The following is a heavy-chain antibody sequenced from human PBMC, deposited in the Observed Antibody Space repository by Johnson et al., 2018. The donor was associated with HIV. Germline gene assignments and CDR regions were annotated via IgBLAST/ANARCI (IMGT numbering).Heavy chain of an antibody. Sequence: VQPGGSLRLSCAASGFTFRHYDMHWVRQATGKRLEWVSGIDTAGNTYYLGSVKGRFTISRENAKNSLYLQMNSLRAGDTAVYYCARGFDAFDIWGQGTMVTVSS. CDR2: IDTAGNT. V-gene: IGHV3-13*01. CDR1: GFTFRHYD. CDR3: ARGFDAFDI. J-gene: IGHJ3*02.